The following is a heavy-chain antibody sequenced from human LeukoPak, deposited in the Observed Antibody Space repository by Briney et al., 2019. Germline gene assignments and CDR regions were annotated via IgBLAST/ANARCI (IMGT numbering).Heavy chain of an antibody. V-gene: IGHV3-7*01. CDR2: IKQDGSEK. Sequence: GGSLRLSCAASGFTFSSYLMSWVRQAPGKGLEWVANIKQDGSEKYYVDSVKGRFTISRDNAKNSPYLQMNSLRAEDTAVYYCARGGGDNYCSGGSCYDYYYYGMDVWGQGTTVTVSS. CDR3: ARGGGDNYCSGGSCYDYYYYGMDV. CDR1: GFTFSSYL. J-gene: IGHJ6*02. D-gene: IGHD2-15*01.